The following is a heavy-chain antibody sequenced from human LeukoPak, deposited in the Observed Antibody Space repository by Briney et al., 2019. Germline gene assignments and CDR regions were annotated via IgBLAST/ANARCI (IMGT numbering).Heavy chain of an antibody. CDR2: IYTSGST. J-gene: IGHJ4*02. Sequence: SETLSLTCTVSGVSISSYHWSWLREPAGEALEWFGRIYTSGSTNYNPSLKSRVTMSVDTSKNQFSLKLSSVTAADTAVYYCARVAGDSSGIFDYWGQGTLVTDSS. D-gene: IGHD3-22*01. CDR1: GVSISSYH. V-gene: IGHV4-4*07. CDR3: ARVAGDSSGIFDY.